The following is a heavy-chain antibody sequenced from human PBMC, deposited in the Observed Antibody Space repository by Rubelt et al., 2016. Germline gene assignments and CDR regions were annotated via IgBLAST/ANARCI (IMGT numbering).Heavy chain of an antibody. J-gene: IGHJ4*02. V-gene: IGHV1-69*01. Sequence: ANYAQKFQGRVTITADESTSTAYMELSSLRSEDTAVYYCVSQVRYSSSWTHHTFDYWGQGTLVTVSS. CDR2: A. D-gene: IGHD6-13*01. CDR3: VSQVRYSSSWTHHTFDY.